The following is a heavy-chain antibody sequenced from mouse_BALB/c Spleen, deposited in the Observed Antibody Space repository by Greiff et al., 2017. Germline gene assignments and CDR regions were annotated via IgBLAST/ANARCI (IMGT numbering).Heavy chain of an antibody. V-gene: IGHV5-6-5*01. CDR2: ISSGGST. J-gene: IGHJ3*01. D-gene: IGHD2-4*01. Sequence: VQLKESGGGLVKPGGSLKLSCAASGFTFSSYAMSWVRQTPEKRLEWVASISSGGSTYYPDSVKGRFTISRDNARNILYLQMSSLRSEDTAMYYCARDGIYYDYLFAYWGQGTLVTVSA. CDR1: GFTFSSYA. CDR3: ARDGIYYDYLFAY.